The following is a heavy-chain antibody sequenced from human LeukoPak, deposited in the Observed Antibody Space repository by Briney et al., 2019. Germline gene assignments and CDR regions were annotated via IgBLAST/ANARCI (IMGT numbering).Heavy chain of an antibody. CDR1: GFTFSSYA. CDR2: ISGSGGST. CDR3: AKDRPYYYDSSGLPTYFDY. Sequence: GGSLRLSCAASGFTFSSYAMSRVRQAPGKGLEWVSAISGSGGSTYYADSVKGRFTISRDNSKNTLYLQMNSLRAEDTAVYYCAKDRPYYYDSSGLPTYFDYWGQGTLVTVSP. V-gene: IGHV3-23*01. J-gene: IGHJ4*02. D-gene: IGHD3-22*01.